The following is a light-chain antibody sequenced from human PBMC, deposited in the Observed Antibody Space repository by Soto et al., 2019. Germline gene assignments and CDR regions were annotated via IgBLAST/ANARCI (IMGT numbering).Light chain of an antibody. CDR1: QSISSW. CDR3: QQYNSYSQGT. CDR2: DAS. Sequence: DIQMTQSPSTLSASVGDRVTITCRASQSISSWLAWYQQKPGKAPKLLIYDASSLGSGVPSRFSGSGSGTEFTLTISSLQPDDFATYYCQQYNSYSQGTFGQGTKVEIK. V-gene: IGKV1-5*01. J-gene: IGKJ1*01.